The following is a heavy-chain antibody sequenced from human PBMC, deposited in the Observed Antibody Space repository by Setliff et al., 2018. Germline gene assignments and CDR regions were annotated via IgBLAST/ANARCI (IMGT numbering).Heavy chain of an antibody. Sequence: GGSLRLSCAASGFFFRSYEMNWVRQTPGKGLEWVSYINSGGTKIYYADSVEGRFTISRDNGKNSLFLQMNSVRAEDTAVYYCAGGKDRSGYYQSPTSDDGFDIWGQGTMVTVSS. D-gene: IGHD3-3*01. V-gene: IGHV3-48*03. CDR2: INSGGTKI. J-gene: IGHJ3*02. CDR1: GFFFRSYE. CDR3: AGGKDRSGYYQSPTSDDGFDI.